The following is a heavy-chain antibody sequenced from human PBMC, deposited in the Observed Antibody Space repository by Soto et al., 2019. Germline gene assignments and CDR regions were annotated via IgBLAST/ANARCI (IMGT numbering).Heavy chain of an antibody. J-gene: IGHJ2*01. Sequence: QMQLVQSGAEVKKTGSSVKVSCKASGYTFTYRYLHWVRQAPGQALEWMGWITPFNGNTNYAQKFQDRVTFTRDRSMSTAYMELSSLRSEDTAMYYCARGGGDAHYWYFDLWGRGTLVTVSS. CDR3: ARGGGDAHYWYFDL. D-gene: IGHD2-21*02. V-gene: IGHV1-45*02. CDR2: ITPFNGNT. CDR1: GYTFTYRY.